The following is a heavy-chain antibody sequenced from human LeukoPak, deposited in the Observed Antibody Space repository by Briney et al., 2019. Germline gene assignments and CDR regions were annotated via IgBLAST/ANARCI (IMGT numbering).Heavy chain of an antibody. Sequence: SETLSLTCAVYGGSFSGYYWSWIRQPPGKGLEWMGEINHSGSTNYNPSLKSRVTISVDTYKHQFSLTMSSVTAADTAEYYCAKDIVLYSSSSYYMDVWGKGTTVTVSS. CDR3: AKDIVLYSSSSYYMDV. D-gene: IGHD6-6*01. V-gene: IGHV4-34*01. J-gene: IGHJ6*03. CDR1: GGSFSGYY. CDR2: INHSGST.